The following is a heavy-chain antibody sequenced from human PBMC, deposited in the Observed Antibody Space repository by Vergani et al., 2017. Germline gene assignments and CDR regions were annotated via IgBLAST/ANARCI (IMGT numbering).Heavy chain of an antibody. Sequence: QITLKESGPTLVKPTQTLTLTCTFSGFSLSTSGVGLGWIRQPPGKALEWLALIYWNDDKRYSPSLKSRLTITKDTSKNKVVLTMTNMEPEDTATYYCAHTTWMIIPGYLTYFDYWGQGTLLTVS. CDR3: AHTTWMIIPGYLTYFDY. V-gene: IGHV2-5*01. D-gene: IGHD2-15*01. CDR2: IYWNDDK. J-gene: IGHJ4*02. CDR1: GFSLSTSGVG.